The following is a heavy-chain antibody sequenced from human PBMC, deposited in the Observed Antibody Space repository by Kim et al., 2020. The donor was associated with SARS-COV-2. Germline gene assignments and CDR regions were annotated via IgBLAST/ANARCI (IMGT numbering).Heavy chain of an antibody. CDR1: GYTFTSYY. CDR3: ARDPLIVVVPAAMTRGLDY. J-gene: IGHJ4*02. CDR2: INPSGGST. V-gene: IGHV1-46*01. D-gene: IGHD2-2*01. Sequence: ASVKVSCKASGYTFTSYYMHWVRQAPGQGLEWMGIINPSGGSTSYAQKFQGRVTMTRDTSTSTVYMELSSLRSEDTAVYYCARDPLIVVVPAAMTRGLDYWGQGTLVTVSS.